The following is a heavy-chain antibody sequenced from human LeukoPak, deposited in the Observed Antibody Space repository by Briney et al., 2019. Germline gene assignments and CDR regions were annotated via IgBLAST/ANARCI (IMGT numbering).Heavy chain of an antibody. J-gene: IGHJ3*02. CDR1: GYTFTGYY. V-gene: IGHV1-2*02. D-gene: IGHD6-6*01. CDR2: INPNSGGT. Sequence: ASVKVSCKASGYTFTGYYMHWVRQAPGQGLEWMGWINPNSGGTNYAQKFQGRVTMTRDTSISTAYMELSRLRSDDTAVYYCARVQARSQSSAGAFDIWGQGTMVTVSS. CDR3: ARVQARSQSSAGAFDI.